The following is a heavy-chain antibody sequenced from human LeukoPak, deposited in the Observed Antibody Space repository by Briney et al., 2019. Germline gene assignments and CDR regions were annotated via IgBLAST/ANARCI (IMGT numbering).Heavy chain of an antibody. D-gene: IGHD2-21*01. Sequence: SETLSLTCTVSGGSISSGGYYWSWIRQHPGKGLEWIAYIYYTGSTYYNPSLKSRLTISVDRSKNQFSLRLSSMTAADTAVYYCARVPSVIDAFDIWGQGTMVTVSS. CDR1: GGSISSGGYY. V-gene: IGHV4-31*03. J-gene: IGHJ3*02. CDR3: ARVPSVIDAFDI. CDR2: IYYTGST.